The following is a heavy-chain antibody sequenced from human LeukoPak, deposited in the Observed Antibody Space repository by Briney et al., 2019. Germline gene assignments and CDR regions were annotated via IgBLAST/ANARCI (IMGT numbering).Heavy chain of an antibody. D-gene: IGHD2-2*01. CDR1: GGSISSYY. CDR3: ARLLGYCSSTSCGRGWFDP. Sequence: SETLSLTCTVSGGSISSYYWSWIRQPPGKGLEWIGYIYYSGSTNYNPSLKSRVIISVDTSKNQFSLKLSSVTAADTAVYYCARLLGYCSSTSCGRGWFDPWGQGTLVTVSS. V-gene: IGHV4-59*08. CDR2: IYYSGST. J-gene: IGHJ5*02.